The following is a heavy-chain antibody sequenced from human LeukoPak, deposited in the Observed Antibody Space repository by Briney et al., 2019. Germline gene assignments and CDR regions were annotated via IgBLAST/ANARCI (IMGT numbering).Heavy chain of an antibody. CDR3: ARRSSGWYADYYYYYMDV. V-gene: IGHV4-4*09. D-gene: IGHD6-19*01. J-gene: IGHJ6*03. CDR1: GGSISSYY. Sequence: PSETLSLTCTVSGGSISSYYWSWIRQPPGKGLEWIGYIYTSGSTNYNPSLKSRVTISVDTSKNQFSLKLSSVTAADTAVYYCARRSSGWYADYYYYYMDVWGKGTTVTVSS. CDR2: IYTSGST.